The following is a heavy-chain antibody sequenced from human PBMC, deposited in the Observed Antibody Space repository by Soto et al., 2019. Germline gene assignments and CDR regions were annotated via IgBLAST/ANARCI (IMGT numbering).Heavy chain of an antibody. CDR1: GFTFSSYW. CDR3: AREGYGDYVGYYYYYYMDV. CDR2: IKQDGSEK. V-gene: IGHV3-7*01. Sequence: GGSLRLSCAASGFTFSSYWMSWVRQAPGKGLEWVANIKQDGSEKYYVDSVKGRFTISRDNAKNSLYLQMNSLRAEDTAVYYCAREGYGDYVGYYYYYYMDVWGKGTTVTVSS. J-gene: IGHJ6*03. D-gene: IGHD4-17*01.